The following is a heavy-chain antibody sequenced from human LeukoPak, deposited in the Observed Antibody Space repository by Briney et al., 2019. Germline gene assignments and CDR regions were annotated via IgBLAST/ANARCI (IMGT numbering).Heavy chain of an antibody. CDR1: GFTFSRNW. J-gene: IGHJ5*02. V-gene: IGHV3-7*01. D-gene: IGHD3-16*01. Sequence: PGGSLRLSCVASGFTFSRNWMSWVRQAPGKGLEWVGNIQPDGSEQYPVGSVKGRFTISRDNARNSLFLQMNSLRVEDTAVYYCASQSFARFDPWGQGTLVTVSS. CDR3: ASQSFARFDP. CDR2: IQPDGSEQ.